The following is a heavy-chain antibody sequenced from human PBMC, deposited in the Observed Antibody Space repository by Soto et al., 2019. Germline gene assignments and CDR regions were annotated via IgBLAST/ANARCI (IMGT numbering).Heavy chain of an antibody. CDR2: ISSSSSYI. J-gene: IGHJ4*02. CDR3: ARLTYDDRSGYYCC. Sequence: EVQLVESGGGLVKPGGSLRLSCAASGFTFSSYSMNWVRQAQGKGLEWVSSISSSSSYIYYADSVKGRFTSSRDNDKNSLYLQRNSLRAEDTAVYYCARLTYDDRSGYYCCWGQGTLYSVSS. D-gene: IGHD3-22*01. V-gene: IGHV3-21*01. CDR1: GFTFSSYS.